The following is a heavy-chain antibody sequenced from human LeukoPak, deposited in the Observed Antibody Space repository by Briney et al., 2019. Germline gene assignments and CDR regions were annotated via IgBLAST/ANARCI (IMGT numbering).Heavy chain of an antibody. D-gene: IGHD2-15*01. CDR2: ISSSGSTI. CDR1: GFTFSSYE. V-gene: IGHV3-48*03. Sequence: GGSLRLSCAASGFTFSSYEMNWVRQAPGKGLEWVSYISSSGSTIYYADSVKGRFTISRDNAKNSLYLQMNSLRAEDTAVYYCAREGYCSGGSCYNWFDPWGQGTLVTVSS. CDR3: AREGYCSGGSCYNWFDP. J-gene: IGHJ5*02.